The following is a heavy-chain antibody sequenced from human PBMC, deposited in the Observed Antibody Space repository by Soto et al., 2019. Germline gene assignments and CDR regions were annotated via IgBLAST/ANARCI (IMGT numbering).Heavy chain of an antibody. V-gene: IGHV3-30-3*01. CDR1: GFMFRNHA. J-gene: IGHJ4*02. CDR2: ISFDGGND. D-gene: IGHD2-8*01. Sequence: QVYLVESGGGVVQPGRSLRLSCAASGFMFRNHAMHWVRQAPGKGLDWVAVISFDGGNDFYAVSVKGRFTISRDNSRNTLYLQMDSLRPEDTAVYYCARDAMDVTKMVFVSPIDSWGQGALVTVSS. CDR3: ARDAMDVTKMVFVSPIDS.